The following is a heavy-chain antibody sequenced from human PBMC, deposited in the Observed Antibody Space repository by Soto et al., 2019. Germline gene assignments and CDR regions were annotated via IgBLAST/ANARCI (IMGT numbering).Heavy chain of an antibody. J-gene: IGHJ4*02. D-gene: IGHD3-10*01. V-gene: IGHV1-69*02. CDR2: IIPILGIP. CDR1: GGTFSSYT. CDR3: AIPLIKGVTTDY. Sequence: QVQLVQSGAEVRKPGSSVKVSCKASGGTFSSYTISWVRQAPGQGLEWMGRIIPILGIPNYAQKFQGRVXIXAXXSTSTAYMELSSLRSEDTAVYYCAIPLIKGVTTDYWGQGTLVTVSS.